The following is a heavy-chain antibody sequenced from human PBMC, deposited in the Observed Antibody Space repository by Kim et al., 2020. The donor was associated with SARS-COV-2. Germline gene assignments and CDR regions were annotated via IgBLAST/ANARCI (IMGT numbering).Heavy chain of an antibody. CDR3: ASPEPYDSSGSFDY. D-gene: IGHD3-22*01. CDR1: GGSISSSSYY. CDR2: IYYSGST. V-gene: IGHV4-39*01. Sequence: SETLSLTCTVSGGSISSSSYYWGWIRQPPGKGLEWIGSIYYSGSTYYNPSLKSRVTISVDTSKNQFSLKLSSVTAADTAVYYCASPEPYDSSGSFDYWGQGTLVTVSS. J-gene: IGHJ4*02.